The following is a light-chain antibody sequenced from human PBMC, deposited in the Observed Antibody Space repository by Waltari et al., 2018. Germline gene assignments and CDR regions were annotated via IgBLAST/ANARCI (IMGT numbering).Light chain of an antibody. CDR2: YAS. Sequence: EIVMRQSPATLAVSPGDTATLSCRASQNIGSSLAWYQQKPGQAPRLLIYYASTRATGIPGRFSGSESGTEFTLTISNLQSEEFAIYYCQQYYNWPPKITFGQGTRLE. CDR3: QQYYNWPPKIT. V-gene: IGKV3-15*01. J-gene: IGKJ5*01. CDR1: QNIGSS.